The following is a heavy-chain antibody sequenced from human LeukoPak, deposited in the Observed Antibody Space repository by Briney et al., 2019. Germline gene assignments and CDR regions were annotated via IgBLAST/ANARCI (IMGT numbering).Heavy chain of an antibody. D-gene: IGHD3-3*01. CDR3: ARGGGKYYDFWSGSIWFDP. CDR2: INHSGST. V-gene: IGHV4-34*01. CDR1: GGSFSGYY. J-gene: IGHJ5*02. Sequence: KPSETLSLTCAVYGGSFSGYYWSWIRQPPGKGLEWIGEINHSGSTNYNPSLKSRVTISVDTSKNQFSLKLSSVTAADTAVYYCARGGGKYYDFWSGSIWFDPWGQGTLVTVSS.